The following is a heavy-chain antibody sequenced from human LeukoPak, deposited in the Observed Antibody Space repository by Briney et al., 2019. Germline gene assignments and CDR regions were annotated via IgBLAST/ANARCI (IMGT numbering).Heavy chain of an antibody. V-gene: IGHV3-30*03. D-gene: IGHD6-13*01. J-gene: IGHJ4*02. CDR2: ISYDGSNK. Sequence: AGGSLRLSCTASGFTLSDHYMHWVRQAPGKGLEWVAVISYDGSNKYYADFVKGRFTISRDNSKNTLYLQMNSLRAEDTAVYYCARDSSIAAAEYYFDYWGQGTLVTVSS. CDR3: ARDSSIAAAEYYFDY. CDR1: GFTLSDHY.